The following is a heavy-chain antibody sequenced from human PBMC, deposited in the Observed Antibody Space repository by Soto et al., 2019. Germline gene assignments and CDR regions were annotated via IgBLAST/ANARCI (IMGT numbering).Heavy chain of an antibody. J-gene: IGHJ6*02. V-gene: IGHV5-51*01. D-gene: IGHD2-15*01. Sequence: GESLKISCKGSGYSFTSYWIGWVRQMPGKGLEWMGIIYPGDSDTRYSPSFQGQVTISADKSISTAYLQWSSLKASDTAMYYCARGYCSGGSCRYYYYYGMDVWGQGTTVTVS. CDR2: IYPGDSDT. CDR3: ARGYCSGGSCRYYYYYGMDV. CDR1: GYSFTSYW.